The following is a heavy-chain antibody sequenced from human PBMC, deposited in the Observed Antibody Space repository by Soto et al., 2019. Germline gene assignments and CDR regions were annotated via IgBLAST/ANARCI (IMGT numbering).Heavy chain of an antibody. CDR3: ARASRYYWNYMMY. J-gene: IGHJ4*02. Sequence: QVQLVQSGAEVKKPGASVKVSCKASRYTFSNDAITWVRQAPGQGLEWMGWVSAYNGNTNYAQKFKGRVTMTTDTSTSTAYMEIRRLRYDDTAVYFCARASRYYWNYMMYWGQGTLVTVSS. CDR2: VSAYNGNT. D-gene: IGHD1-7*01. V-gene: IGHV1-18*01. CDR1: RYTFSNDA.